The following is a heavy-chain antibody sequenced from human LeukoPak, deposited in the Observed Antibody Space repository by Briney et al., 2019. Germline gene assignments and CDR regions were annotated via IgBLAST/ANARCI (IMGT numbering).Heavy chain of an antibody. CDR1: GFTFSSYE. D-gene: IGHD6-6*01. V-gene: IGHV3-48*03. CDR3: ASEYSSSSLACIDY. J-gene: IGHJ4*02. Sequence: GGSLRLSCAASGFTFSSYEMNWVRQAPGKGLEWVSYISSSGSTIYYADSVKGRFTISRDNAKNSLYLQMNSLRAEDTAVYYCASEYSSSSLACIDYWGQGTLVTVSS. CDR2: ISSSGSTI.